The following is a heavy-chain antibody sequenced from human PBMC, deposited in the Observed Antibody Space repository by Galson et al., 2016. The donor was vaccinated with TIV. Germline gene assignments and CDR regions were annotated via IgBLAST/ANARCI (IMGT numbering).Heavy chain of an antibody. CDR1: GFTFSSHG. Sequence: SLRLSCAASGFTFSSHGMHWVRPAPGKGLEWVAVIWYVGINKYYADSVQGRFTLSRDNSKNTVYLKMNGLRAEETALYYCAKDRLWVGGNDGFDVWGQGTMVTVSS. J-gene: IGHJ3*01. V-gene: IGHV3-33*06. CDR3: AKDRLWVGGNDGFDV. D-gene: IGHD3-10*01. CDR2: IWYVGINK.